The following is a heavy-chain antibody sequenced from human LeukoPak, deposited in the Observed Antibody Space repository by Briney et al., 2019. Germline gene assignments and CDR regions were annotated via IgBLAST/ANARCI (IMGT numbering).Heavy chain of an antibody. J-gene: IGHJ4*02. CDR1: GFTFSSYA. V-gene: IGHV3-23*01. CDR2: ISGSGGST. CDR3: AKVDVDTTYFDY. D-gene: IGHD5-18*01. Sequence: AGSLRLSCAASGFTFSSYAMSWVRQAPGKGLEWVSAISGSGGSTYYADSVKGRFTISRDNSKNTLYLQMNSLRAEDTAVYYCAKVDVDTTYFDYWGQGTLVTVSS.